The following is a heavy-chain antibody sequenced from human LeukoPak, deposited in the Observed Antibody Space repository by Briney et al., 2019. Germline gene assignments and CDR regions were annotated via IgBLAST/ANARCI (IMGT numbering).Heavy chain of an antibody. CDR2: ISGSGGSA. CDR1: GFTFTDFA. CDR3: AKSQGRIAAAGSYFDY. D-gene: IGHD6-13*01. Sequence: GGSLRLSCAASGFTFTDFAMTWVRQAPGKGLEWVSAISGSGGSAYYADSVKGRFTISRDNSKNTLYLEMNSLRAEDTAVYYCAKSQGRIAAAGSYFDYWGQGTLVTVSS. J-gene: IGHJ4*02. V-gene: IGHV3-23*01.